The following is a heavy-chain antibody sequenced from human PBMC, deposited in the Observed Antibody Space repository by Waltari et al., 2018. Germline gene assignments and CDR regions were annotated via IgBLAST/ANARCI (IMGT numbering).Heavy chain of an antibody. V-gene: IGHV4-59*11. Sequence: QVQLQESGPGLVKPSETLSLTCTVSGGSISSHYWSWIRQPPGKGLEWIGYIYYSGRTNDNPARKSRVTIAGDTSKNQFSRKLSSGTAADTAVDYCARVPGGNSPFDYWGQGTLVTVSS. D-gene: IGHD2-21*02. CDR2: IYYSGRT. J-gene: IGHJ4*02. CDR3: ARVPGGNSPFDY. CDR1: GGSISSHY.